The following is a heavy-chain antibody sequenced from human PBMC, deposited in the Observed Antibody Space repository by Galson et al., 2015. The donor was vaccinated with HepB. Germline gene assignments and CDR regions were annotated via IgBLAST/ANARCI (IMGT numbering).Heavy chain of an antibody. CDR2: ISYDGSNK. Sequence: SLRLSCAASGFTFSSYGMHWVRQAPGKGLEWVAVISYDGSNKYYADSVKGRFTISRDNSKNTLYLQMNSLRAEDTAVYYCAKGSLFLRFLEWLPPGTLSRLGALDVWGKGTTVTVSS. D-gene: IGHD3-3*01. CDR3: AKGSLFLRFLEWLPPGTLSRLGALDV. V-gene: IGHV3-30*18. J-gene: IGHJ6*04. CDR1: GFTFSSYG.